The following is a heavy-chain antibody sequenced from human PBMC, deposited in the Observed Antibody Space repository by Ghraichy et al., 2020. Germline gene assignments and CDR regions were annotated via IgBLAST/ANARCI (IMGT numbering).Heavy chain of an antibody. D-gene: IGHD4-17*01. CDR1: GFTFSSYS. Sequence: GGSLRLSCAASGFTFSSYSMNWVRQAPGKGLEWVSSISSSSSYIYYADSVKGRFTISRDNAKNSLYLQMTSLRAEDTAVYYCARGVDYGDYRVDYWGQGTLVTVSS. J-gene: IGHJ4*02. V-gene: IGHV3-21*01. CDR2: ISSSSSYI. CDR3: ARGVDYGDYRVDY.